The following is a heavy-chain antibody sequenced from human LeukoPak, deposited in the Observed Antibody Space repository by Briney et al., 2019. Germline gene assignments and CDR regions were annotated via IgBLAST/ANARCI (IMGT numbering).Heavy chain of an antibody. D-gene: IGHD5-18*01. V-gene: IGHV4-31*03. Sequence: SETLSLTCTVSGGSISSGGYYWSWIRQHPGKGLQWIGYIYHSGSTYYNPSLKSRVTISVDTSKNQFSLRVNSVTAADTAVNFCARDDTVISVFDIWGQGTMVTVSS. CDR2: IYHSGST. J-gene: IGHJ3*02. CDR3: ARDDTVISVFDI. CDR1: GGSISSGGYY.